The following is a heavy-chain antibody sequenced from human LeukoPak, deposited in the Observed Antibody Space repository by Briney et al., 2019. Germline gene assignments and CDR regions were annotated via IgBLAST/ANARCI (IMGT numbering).Heavy chain of an antibody. J-gene: IGHJ3*02. V-gene: IGHV4-59*01. CDR3: ARKGIAWDAFDI. CDR2: IYYSGST. Sequence: PSETLSLTCTVSGGSISSYYWSWIRQPPGKGLEGIGYIYYSGSTNYNPSLKSRVTISVDPPKNQFSLTPSSVPAAPSAVYYCARKGIAWDAFDIWGQGTMVTVSS. CDR1: GGSISSYY. D-gene: IGHD6-13*01.